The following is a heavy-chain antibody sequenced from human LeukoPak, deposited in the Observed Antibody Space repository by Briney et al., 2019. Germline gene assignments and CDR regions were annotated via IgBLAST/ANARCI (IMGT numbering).Heavy chain of an antibody. CDR1: GFTFRSYW. J-gene: IGHJ4*02. CDR2: INSDGGTT. Sequence: AGGSLRLSCAASGFTFRSYWMHWVRQAPGEGRVWVSRINSDGGTTTYADSVKGRFTISRDNAKSTLYLQMNSLRIEDTAVYYCAISRYSGTSLDYWGQGSLVTVPS. CDR3: AISRYSGTSLDY. D-gene: IGHD1-26*01. V-gene: IGHV3-74*01.